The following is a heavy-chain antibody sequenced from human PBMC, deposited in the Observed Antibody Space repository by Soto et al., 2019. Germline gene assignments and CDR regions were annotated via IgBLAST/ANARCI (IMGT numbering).Heavy chain of an antibody. CDR2: MNPNSGNT. V-gene: IGHV1-8*02. D-gene: IGHD2-2*01. CDR1: GYTFTSYD. J-gene: IGHJ6*03. Sequence: ASVKVSCKASGYTFTSYDINWVRQATGQGLEWMGWMNPNSGNTGYAQKFQGRVTMTRNTSISTAYMELSSLRSEDTAVYYCARGPAGLDCSSTSCPYYYMDVWGKGTTFTVSS. CDR3: ARGPAGLDCSSTSCPYYYMDV.